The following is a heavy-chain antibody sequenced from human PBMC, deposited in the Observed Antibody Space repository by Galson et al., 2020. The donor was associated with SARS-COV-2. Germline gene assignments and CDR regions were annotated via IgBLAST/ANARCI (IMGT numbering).Heavy chain of an antibody. D-gene: IGHD3-16*01. CDR1: GFTFSSYS. Sequence: TGGSLRLSCAASGFTFSSYSMNWVRQAPGKGLEWVSYISRDSGATYYADSMKGRFTISRDNAHNSLYLQMNSLRDEDTAVYYCARDWSWGLDYWGQGTLVTVSS. CDR3: ARDWSWGLDY. V-gene: IGHV3-48*02. CDR2: ISRDSGAT. J-gene: IGHJ4*02.